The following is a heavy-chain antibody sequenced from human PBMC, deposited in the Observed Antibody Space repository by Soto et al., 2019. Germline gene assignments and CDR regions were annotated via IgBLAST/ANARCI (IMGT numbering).Heavy chain of an antibody. J-gene: IGHJ4*02. V-gene: IGHV4-38-2*01. D-gene: IGHD6-13*01. CDR2: IYHSGST. Sequence: PSDTHSLTYAVSGYYISSGYYWGWIRQPPGKGLEWIGSIYHSGSTYYNPSLKSRVTISVDTSKNQFSLKLSSVTAADTAVYYCARGDEQPLADYWGQGTLVPVSS. CDR3: ARGDEQPLADY. CDR1: GYYISSGYY.